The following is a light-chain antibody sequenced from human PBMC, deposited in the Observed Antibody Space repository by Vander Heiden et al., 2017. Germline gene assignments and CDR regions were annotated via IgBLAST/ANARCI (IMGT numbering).Light chain of an antibody. Sequence: SYDLPQPPSVSLSPGQTARITSSGDALPKKYAYWYQQKSGQAPVLVIYEDSKRPSGIPERFSGSSSGTMATLTISGAQVEDEADYYCYLTDSSGNHRVFGGGTKLTVL. CDR2: EDS. V-gene: IGLV3-10*01. J-gene: IGLJ3*02. CDR3: YLTDSSGNHRV. CDR1: ALPKKY.